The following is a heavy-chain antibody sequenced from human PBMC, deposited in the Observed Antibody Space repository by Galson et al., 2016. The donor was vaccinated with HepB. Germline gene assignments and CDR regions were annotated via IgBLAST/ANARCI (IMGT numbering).Heavy chain of an antibody. D-gene: IGHD6-19*01. J-gene: IGHJ4*02. V-gene: IGHV3-23*01. Sequence: SLRLSCAASGYTFKYHAMSWVRQAPGSGLEWVAVISDGGTAHYADSVKGRFTISRDNSKNTVSLQMDSLREEDTAVYHCARDQRLAMAGKESTWPLAYWGQGILVTVSP. CDR1: GYTFKYHA. CDR3: ARDQRLAMAGKESTWPLAY. CDR2: ISDGGTA.